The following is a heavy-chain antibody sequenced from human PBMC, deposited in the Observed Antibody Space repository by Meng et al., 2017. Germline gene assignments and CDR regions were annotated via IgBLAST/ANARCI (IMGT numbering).Heavy chain of an antibody. Sequence: GESLKISCAASGFTFSSYAMSWVRQAPGKGLEWVSAISGSGGSTYYADSVKGRFTISRDNSKNTLYLQMNSLRAEDTAVYYCAKRYDSSPYYYGMDVWGQGNTVTCYS. CDR3: AKRYDSSPYYYGMDV. V-gene: IGHV3-23*01. J-gene: IGHJ6*01. D-gene: IGHD3-22*01. CDR1: GFTFSSYA. CDR2: ISGSGGST.